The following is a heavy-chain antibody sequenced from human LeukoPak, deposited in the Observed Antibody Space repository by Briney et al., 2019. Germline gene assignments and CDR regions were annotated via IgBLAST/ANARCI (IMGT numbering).Heavy chain of an antibody. CDR1: GFNFSTHS. J-gene: IGHJ4*02. Sequence: GGSLRLSCSASGFNFSTHSMSWLRQAPGKGLEWVSYISSSSSYTNYADSVKGRFTISRDNAKNSLYLQMNSLRAEDTAVYYCARGTGATRIDYWGQGTLVTVSS. D-gene: IGHD1-26*01. V-gene: IGHV3-11*05. CDR3: ARGTGATRIDY. CDR2: ISSSSSYT.